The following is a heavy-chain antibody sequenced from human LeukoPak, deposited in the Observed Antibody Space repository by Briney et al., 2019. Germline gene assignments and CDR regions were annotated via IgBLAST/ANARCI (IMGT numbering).Heavy chain of an antibody. V-gene: IGHV3-48*03. CDR3: ARVPRSGNHFDY. CDR2: SSSGGSPI. D-gene: IGHD1-26*01. Sequence: GGSLRLSCAASGFTFSSYEMNWVRQAPGKGLEWVSYSSSGGSPIYADSVKGRFTISRDNAKNSLYLQMNSLRAEDTAVYYCARVPRSGNHFDYWGQGTLVTVSS. CDR1: GFTFSSYE. J-gene: IGHJ4*02.